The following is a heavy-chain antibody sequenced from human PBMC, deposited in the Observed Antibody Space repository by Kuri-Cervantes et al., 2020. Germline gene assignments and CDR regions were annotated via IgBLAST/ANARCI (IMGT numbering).Heavy chain of an antibody. D-gene: IGHD6-13*01. CDR3: AREENGYSSLGDYYYGMDV. J-gene: IGHJ6*02. CDR1: GFTFSSYA. CDR2: ISYDGSNK. Sequence: GGSLRLSCAASGFTFSSYAMHWVRQAPGKGLEWVAVISYDGSNKYYADSVKGRFTISRDNSKNTLYLQMNGLRAEDTAVYYCAREENGYSSLGDYYYGMDVWGQETTVTVSS. V-gene: IGHV3-30-3*01.